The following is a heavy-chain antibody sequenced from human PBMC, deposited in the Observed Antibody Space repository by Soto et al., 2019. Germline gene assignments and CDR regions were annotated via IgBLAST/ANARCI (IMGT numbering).Heavy chain of an antibody. D-gene: IGHD2-2*01. Sequence: GGSLRLSCAASGFTFSSYAMSWVRQAPGKGLEWVSAISGSGGSTYYADSVKGRFTISRDNSKNTLYLQMNSLGAEDTAVYYCAKAPGRGVVVPAASGPFDYWGQGTLVTVSS. V-gene: IGHV3-23*01. CDR1: GFTFSSYA. CDR2: ISGSGGST. J-gene: IGHJ4*02. CDR3: AKAPGRGVVVPAASGPFDY.